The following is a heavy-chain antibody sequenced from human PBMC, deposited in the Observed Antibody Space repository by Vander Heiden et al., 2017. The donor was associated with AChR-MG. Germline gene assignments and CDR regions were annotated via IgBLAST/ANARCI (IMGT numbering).Heavy chain of an antibody. CDR1: GDSIRSDNHY. Sequence: QVTLQESGPGLVKPSQSLSLICSVSGDSIRSDNHYWSWVRQPPGKGLEWIGYIYHTGSTYYNSSLQSRVTISIDTPKNQFSLRVTSVTAADTARYYCARVGFGIATVYNWFDPWGQGTLVTVSS. V-gene: IGHV4-31*02. CDR3: ARVGFGIATVYNWFDP. J-gene: IGHJ5*02. D-gene: IGHD1-20*01. CDR2: IYHTGST.